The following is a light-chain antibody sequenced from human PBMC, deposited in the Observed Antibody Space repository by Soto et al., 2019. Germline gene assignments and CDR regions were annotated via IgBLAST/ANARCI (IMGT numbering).Light chain of an antibody. CDR3: QHYGYSRWT. Sequence: IVLTQSPGTLSLSPGERATLSCRASLTGNNNYLAWYQHKSGQAPRLLIYGGYTRATGIPDRFTGSGSGTEFTLTITRLEPEDSAVYFCQHYGYSRWTFGQGTKVEIK. V-gene: IGKV3-20*01. CDR2: GGY. CDR1: LTGNNNY. J-gene: IGKJ1*01.